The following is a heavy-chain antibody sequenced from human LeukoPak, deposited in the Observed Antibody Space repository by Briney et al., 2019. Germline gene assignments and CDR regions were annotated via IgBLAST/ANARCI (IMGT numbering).Heavy chain of an antibody. CDR3: AKDPFGGTSMTGFDY. CDR2: MKTDGSST. Sequence: QPGGSLRLSCAASGFTFSSSWMQWVRQAPGKGLVWVSRMKTDGSSTSYADSVKGRFTLSTDNAKNTLYLQMNSLSVEDSAVYYCAKDPFGGTSMTGFDYWGQGTLVTVSS. D-gene: IGHD3-16*01. V-gene: IGHV3-74*01. CDR1: GFTFSSSW. J-gene: IGHJ4*02.